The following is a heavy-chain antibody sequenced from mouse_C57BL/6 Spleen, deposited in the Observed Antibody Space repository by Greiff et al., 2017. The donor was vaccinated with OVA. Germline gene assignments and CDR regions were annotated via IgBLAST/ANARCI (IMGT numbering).Heavy chain of an antibody. J-gene: IGHJ3*01. V-gene: IGHV1-74*01. CDR2: IHPSDSGT. D-gene: IGHD1-1*01. Sequence: VQLQQPGAELVKPGASVKVSCKASGYTFTSYWMHWVKQRPGQGLEWIGRIHPSDSGTNYNQKFKGKATLTVDKSSSTAYIQLSNLTAEDSAVSYCAIENHYGSSFAYWGQGTLVTVSA. CDR1: GYTFTSYW. CDR3: AIENHYGSSFAY.